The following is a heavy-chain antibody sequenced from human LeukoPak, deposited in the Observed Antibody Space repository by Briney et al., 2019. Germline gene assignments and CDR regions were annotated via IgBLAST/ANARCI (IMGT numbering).Heavy chain of an antibody. V-gene: IGHV4-59*11. J-gene: IGHJ5*02. Sequence: SETLSLTCTVSGGSISSHYWSWIRQPPGKGLEWIGYIYYSGSTNYNPSLKSRVTISVDTSKNQFSLKLSSVTAADTAVYYCARGRRVRVDEHVYNWFDPWGQETLVTVSS. D-gene: IGHD1/OR15-1a*01. CDR2: IYYSGST. CDR1: GGSISSHY. CDR3: ARGRRVRVDEHVYNWFDP.